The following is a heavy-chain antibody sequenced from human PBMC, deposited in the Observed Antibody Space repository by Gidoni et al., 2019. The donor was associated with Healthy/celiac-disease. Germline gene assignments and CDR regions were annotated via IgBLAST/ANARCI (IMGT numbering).Heavy chain of an antibody. V-gene: IGHV4-61*02. CDR1: GGSISSGSYY. D-gene: IGHD3-3*01. CDR2: IYTSGST. Sequence: QVQLQESGPGLVKPSQTLSLTCTVAGGSISSGSYYWSWIRQPAGKGLEWIGRIYTSGSTNYNPSLKSRVTISVDTSKNQFSLKLSSVTAADTAVYYCARDLHLDYDFWSGSNQYYYYGMDVWGQGTTVTVSS. J-gene: IGHJ6*02. CDR3: ARDLHLDYDFWSGSNQYYYYGMDV.